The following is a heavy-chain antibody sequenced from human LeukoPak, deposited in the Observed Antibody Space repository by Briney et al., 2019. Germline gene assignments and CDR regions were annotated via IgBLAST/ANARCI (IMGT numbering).Heavy chain of an antibody. CDR2: IYYSGST. Sequence: PSETLSLTCTVSGGSISSSSYYWGWIRQPPGKGLEWIGSIYYSGSTYYNPSLKSRVTISVDTSKNQFFLKLSSVTAADTAVYYCADIRYSSGWYFDYWGQGTLVTVSS. CDR3: ADIRYSSGWYFDY. D-gene: IGHD6-19*01. J-gene: IGHJ4*02. CDR1: GGSISSSSYY. V-gene: IGHV4-39*01.